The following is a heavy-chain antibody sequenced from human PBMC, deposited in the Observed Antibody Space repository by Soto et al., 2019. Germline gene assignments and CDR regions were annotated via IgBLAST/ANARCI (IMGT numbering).Heavy chain of an antibody. J-gene: IGHJ4*02. D-gene: IGHD1-26*01. Sequence: RLSCAASGFTFSNFGMHWVRQAPGKGLEWVAVISYDGSNKYYTDSVKGRFTISRDDSKNTLSLQMNSLRTEDTAVYYCAKDSPVGDYWGQGTLVTVSS. V-gene: IGHV3-30*18. CDR3: AKDSPVGDY. CDR2: ISYDGSNK. CDR1: GFTFSNFG.